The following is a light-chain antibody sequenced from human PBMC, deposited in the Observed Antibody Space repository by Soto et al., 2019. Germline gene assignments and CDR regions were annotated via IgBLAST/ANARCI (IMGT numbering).Light chain of an antibody. V-gene: IGLV2-23*01. CDR3: CSYAGSSSLVK. CDR2: EDS. J-gene: IGLJ2*01. Sequence: QSALTQPASVSGSPGQSITISCTGTSSDVGTYNLVSWYQQHPGKAPKLVIYEDSKRPSGVSNRFSGSKSGNTASLTISGLQAEDEADYYCCSYAGSSSLVKFGGGTKVTVL. CDR1: SSDVGTYNL.